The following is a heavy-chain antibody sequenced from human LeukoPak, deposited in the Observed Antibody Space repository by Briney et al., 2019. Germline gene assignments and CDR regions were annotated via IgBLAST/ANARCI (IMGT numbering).Heavy chain of an antibody. D-gene: IGHD3-22*01. V-gene: IGHV3-48*01. CDR3: ARDHHRRLYDSQARDTFDI. Sequence: GGSLRLSCAASGFTFSSYSMNWVRQAPGKGLEWVSYISSSSSTIYYGDSVKGRFTISRDNAKSSLYLQMNSLRAKDTAVYYCARDHHRRLYDSQARDTFDIWGQGTMVTVSS. CDR2: ISSSSSTI. J-gene: IGHJ3*02. CDR1: GFTFSSYS.